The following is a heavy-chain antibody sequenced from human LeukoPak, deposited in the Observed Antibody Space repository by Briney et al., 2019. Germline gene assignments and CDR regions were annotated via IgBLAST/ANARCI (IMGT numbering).Heavy chain of an antibody. CDR1: GFSFSDYS. CDR3: ARDLSDDYSLDY. D-gene: IGHD3-16*01. J-gene: IGHJ4*02. V-gene: IGHV3-21*01. Sequence: GGSLRLSCAASGFSFSDYSMNWVRQAPGKGLGWVSSITISSSIIYYADSVKGRFTISRDNAKNSLFLQMNSLRAEDTAVYYCARDLSDDYSLDYWGQGTLVSVSS. CDR2: ITISSSII.